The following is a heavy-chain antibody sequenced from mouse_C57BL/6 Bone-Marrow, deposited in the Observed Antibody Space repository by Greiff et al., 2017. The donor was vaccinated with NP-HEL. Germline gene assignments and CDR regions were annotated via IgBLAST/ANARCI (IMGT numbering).Heavy chain of an antibody. Sequence: QVQLQQPGAELVRPGTSVKLSCKASGYTFTSYWMHWVKQRPGQGLEWIGVIDPSDSYTNYNQKFKGKATLTVDTSSSTAYMQLSSLTSEDSAVYYCARSGNYYFDYGGQGTTLTVSS. J-gene: IGHJ2*01. CDR2: IDPSDSYT. D-gene: IGHD2-1*01. CDR1: GYTFTSYW. CDR3: ARSGNYYFDY. V-gene: IGHV1-59*01.